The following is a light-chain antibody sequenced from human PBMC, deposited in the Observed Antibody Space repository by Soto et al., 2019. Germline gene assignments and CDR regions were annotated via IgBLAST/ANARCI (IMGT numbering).Light chain of an antibody. V-gene: IGKV3-11*01. CDR2: DAS. CDR1: QSVSSY. Sequence: EIVLTQSPATLSLSPGSRASLSCRASQSVSSYLAWYQQKPGQAPRLLIYDASTRATGIPARFSGSGSGTDFTLIITGLEPEDFAVYYCQQRSDWPSTFGGGTKVEIK. CDR3: QQRSDWPST. J-gene: IGKJ4*01.